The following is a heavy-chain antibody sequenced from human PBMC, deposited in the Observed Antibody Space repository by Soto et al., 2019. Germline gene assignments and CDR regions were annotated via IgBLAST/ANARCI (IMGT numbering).Heavy chain of an antibody. V-gene: IGHV5-51*01. J-gene: IGHJ4*02. CDR2: IYSGDSDT. CDR3: ARHNHGFDY. CDR1: GYSFTANW. Sequence: GESLKISCRDSGYSFTANWIAWVRRMPGKGLEWMGVIYSGDSDTRFSPSFQGQVTLSVDKSSNTVYLQWSSLQASDTAMYYCARHNHGFDYWGQGTLVTVSS.